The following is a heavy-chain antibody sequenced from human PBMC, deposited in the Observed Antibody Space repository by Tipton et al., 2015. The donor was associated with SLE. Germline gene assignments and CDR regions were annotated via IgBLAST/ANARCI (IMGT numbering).Heavy chain of an antibody. Sequence: TLSLTCTVSGGSISSYYWSWIRQPAGKGLEWIGRIYTSGSTNYNPSLKSRVTMSVDTSKNQFSLKLSSVTAADTAVYYCARGRIAARPDNAFDIWGQGTMVTVSS. D-gene: IGHD6-6*01. CDR2: IYTSGST. CDR1: GGSISSYY. CDR3: ARGRIAARPDNAFDI. V-gene: IGHV4-4*07. J-gene: IGHJ3*02.